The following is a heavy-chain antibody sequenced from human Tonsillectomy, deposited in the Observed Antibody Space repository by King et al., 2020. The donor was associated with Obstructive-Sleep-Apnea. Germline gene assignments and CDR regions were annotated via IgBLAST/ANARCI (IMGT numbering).Heavy chain of an antibody. D-gene: IGHD6-13*01. CDR3: ARAGIAAAGAGY. CDR1: GFTFSSYS. J-gene: IGHJ4*02. Sequence: VQLVESGGGLVQPGGSLRLSCAASGFTFSSYSMNWVRQAPGKGLEWVSYISSSSSTLYYADSVKGRFTISRDNAKNSLYLQMNSLRAEDTAVYYCARAGIAAAGAGYWGQGTLVTVSS. V-gene: IGHV3-48*04. CDR2: ISSSSSTL.